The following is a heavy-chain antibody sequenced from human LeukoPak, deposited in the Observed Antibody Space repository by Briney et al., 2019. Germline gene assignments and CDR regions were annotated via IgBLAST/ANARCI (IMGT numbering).Heavy chain of an antibody. Sequence: GGSLRLSCAASGFTFSSYAMSWVRQAPGKGLEWVAVISYDGSNKYYADSVKGRFTISRDNSKNTLYLQMNSLRAEDTAVYYCAKDDSGSSQPFDYWGQGTLVTVSS. J-gene: IGHJ4*02. CDR2: ISYDGSNK. CDR3: AKDDSGSSQPFDY. CDR1: GFTFSSYA. D-gene: IGHD1-26*01. V-gene: IGHV3-30*18.